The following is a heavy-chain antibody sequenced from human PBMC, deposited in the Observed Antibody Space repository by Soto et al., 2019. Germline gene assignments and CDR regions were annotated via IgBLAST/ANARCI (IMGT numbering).Heavy chain of an antibody. Sequence: SETLSLTCTVSGGSISSSSYYWGWIRQPPGKGLEWIGSIYYSGSTYYNPSLKSRVTISVDTSKNQFSLKLSSVTASDTAVYYCARHLPYSSRNYYGMDVWGQGTTVTVSS. CDR2: IYYSGST. D-gene: IGHD6-13*01. V-gene: IGHV4-39*01. J-gene: IGHJ6*02. CDR1: GGSISSSSYY. CDR3: ARHLPYSSRNYYGMDV.